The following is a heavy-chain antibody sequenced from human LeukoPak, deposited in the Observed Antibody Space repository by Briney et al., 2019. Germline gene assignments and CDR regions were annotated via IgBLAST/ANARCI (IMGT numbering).Heavy chain of an antibody. J-gene: IGHJ4*02. CDR2: IKQDGSEK. CDR1: GFTFSSYW. CDR3: ARDPSSDYFDY. V-gene: IGHV3-7*01. Sequence: GGSLRLSCAASGFTFSSYWMSWVRQAPGKGLEWVANIKQDGSEKYYVDSVKGRFTISRDSAKNSLYLQMNSLRAEDTAVYYCARDPSSDYFDYWGQGTLVTVSS.